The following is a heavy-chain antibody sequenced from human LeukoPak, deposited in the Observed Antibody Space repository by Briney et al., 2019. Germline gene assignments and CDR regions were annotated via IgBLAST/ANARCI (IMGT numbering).Heavy chain of an antibody. V-gene: IGHV3-21*04. CDR2: ISSSSSYI. CDR1: GFTFSSYS. J-gene: IGHJ2*01. CDR3: ARGRRIVVLPGRGFFDL. D-gene: IGHD4/OR15-4a*01. Sequence: PGGSLRLSCAASGFTFSSYSMNWVRQAPGKGLEWVSSISSSSSYIYYADSVKGRFTISRDNAKNSLYLQMNSLRAEDTAMYYCARGRRIVVLPGRGFFDLWGRGTLVTVSS.